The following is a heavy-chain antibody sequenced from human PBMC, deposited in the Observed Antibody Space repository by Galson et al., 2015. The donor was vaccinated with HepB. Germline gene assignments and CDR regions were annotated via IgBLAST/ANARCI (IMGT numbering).Heavy chain of an antibody. D-gene: IGHD4-23*01. J-gene: IGHJ4*02. Sequence: ETLSLTCTVSGGSISSSSYYWGWIRQPPGKGLEWIGSIYYSGSTYYNPSLKSRVTISVDTSKNQFSLKLSSVTAADPAVYYCARQDATNSPYYFDYWGQGTLVTVSS. V-gene: IGHV4-39*01. CDR1: GGSISSSSYY. CDR2: IYYSGST. CDR3: ARQDATNSPYYFDY.